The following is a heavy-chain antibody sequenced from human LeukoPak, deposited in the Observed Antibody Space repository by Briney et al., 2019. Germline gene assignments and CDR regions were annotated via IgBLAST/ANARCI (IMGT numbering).Heavy chain of an antibody. CDR2: INSDGSST. Sequence: PGGSLRLSCVASGSTFTSYWMHWVRQAPGKGLVWVSRINSDGSSTNYADSVKGRFTISRDNAENTLYLQMNSLRAEDTAVYYCAMGPYYYDSSGYYYWGQGTLVTVSS. J-gene: IGHJ4*02. D-gene: IGHD3-22*01. CDR3: AMGPYYYDSSGYYY. V-gene: IGHV3-74*01. CDR1: GSTFTSYW.